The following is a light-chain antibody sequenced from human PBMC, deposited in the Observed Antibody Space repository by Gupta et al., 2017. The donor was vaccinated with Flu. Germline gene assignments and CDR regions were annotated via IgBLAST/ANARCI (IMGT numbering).Light chain of an antibody. J-gene: IGLJ2*01. CDR2: KDT. CDR1: TLANQY. Sequence: SYELTQPPSVSVSPGQTARITCSGHTLANQYAYWFQHKPGQAPLLVMWKDTERPSGIPERFSGSNSETTVTLTSSGDQAEDEADYYCQSADSSGSSVVFGGVTKLTVL. V-gene: IGLV3-25*02. CDR3: QSADSSGSSVV.